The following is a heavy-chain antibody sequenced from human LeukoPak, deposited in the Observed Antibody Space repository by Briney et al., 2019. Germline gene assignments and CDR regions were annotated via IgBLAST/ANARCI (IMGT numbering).Heavy chain of an antibody. D-gene: IGHD3-10*01. CDR2: IKQDGTEI. V-gene: IGHV3-7*01. Sequence: PGGSLRLSCAASGFTFSSYALSWVRQAPGKGLEWVANIKQDGTEIFYVGSVRGRFIISRDNAENSLYLQMNSLRVEDTAVYYCARTPDGADYWGQGTLVTVSS. J-gene: IGHJ4*02. CDR1: GFTFSSYA. CDR3: ARTPDGADY.